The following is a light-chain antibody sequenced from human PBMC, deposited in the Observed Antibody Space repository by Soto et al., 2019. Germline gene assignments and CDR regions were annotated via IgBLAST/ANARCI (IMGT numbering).Light chain of an antibody. CDR1: RSLVYSDGNAY. CDR2: KAS. J-gene: IGKJ1*01. Sequence: DVVMTQSPLSLPVTLGQPASISCRSSRSLVYSDGNAYLNWFQQRPGQSPRRLIYKASNRDSGVPDRFSGSGSGSDFTLQINRVEAEDVGVYYCKQATHWPPTFGRGTRVEIK. CDR3: KQATHWPPT. V-gene: IGKV2-30*01.